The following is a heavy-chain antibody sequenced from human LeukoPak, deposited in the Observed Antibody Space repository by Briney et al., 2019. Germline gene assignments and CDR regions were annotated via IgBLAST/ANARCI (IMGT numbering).Heavy chain of an antibody. Sequence: GGSLRLSCAASGFTFDDYAMHWVRQAPGKGLEWVSGISWNSGSIGYADSVKGRFTISRDNAKNSLYLQMNSLRAEDTALYYCAKDMVYCSGGSCSNWFDPWGQGTLVTVSS. J-gene: IGHJ5*02. CDR1: GFTFDDYA. CDR2: ISWNSGSI. D-gene: IGHD2-15*01. V-gene: IGHV3-9*01. CDR3: AKDMVYCSGGSCSNWFDP.